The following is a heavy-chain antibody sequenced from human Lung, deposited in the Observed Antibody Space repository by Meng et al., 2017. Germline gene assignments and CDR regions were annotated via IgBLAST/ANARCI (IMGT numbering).Heavy chain of an antibody. CDR1: GYTFTSYD. CDR2: MNPNSGNT. CDR3: ARENKIQLWNDAFDI. D-gene: IGHD5-18*01. V-gene: IGHV1-8*03. J-gene: IGHJ3*02. Sequence: ASVKVSCKASGYTFTSYDINWVRQATGQGLEWMGWMNPNSGNTGYAQKFQGRVTITRNTSISTAYMELSSLRSEDTAVYYCARENKIQLWNDAFDIWGQGTMVTFSS.